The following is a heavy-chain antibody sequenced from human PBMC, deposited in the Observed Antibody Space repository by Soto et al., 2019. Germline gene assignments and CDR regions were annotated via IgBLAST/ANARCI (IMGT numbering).Heavy chain of an antibody. CDR3: ARDFRDCSGGSCYSDYYYYYYMDV. CDR1: GFTFSSYA. Sequence: GGSLRLSCAASGFTFSSYAMHWVRQAPGKGLEWVAVISYDGSNKYYADSVKGRFTISRDNSKNTLYLQMNSLRAEDTAVYYCARDFRDCSGGSCYSDYYYYYYMDVWGKGTTVTVSS. V-gene: IGHV3-30-3*01. D-gene: IGHD2-15*01. J-gene: IGHJ6*03. CDR2: ISYDGSNK.